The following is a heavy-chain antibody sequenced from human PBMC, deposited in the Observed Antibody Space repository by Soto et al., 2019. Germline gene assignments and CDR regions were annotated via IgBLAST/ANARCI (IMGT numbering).Heavy chain of an antibody. J-gene: IGHJ6*02. Sequence: HITLKESGPTLVKPTQTLTLSCTISGFSLNTVGLGGGWIRQPPGKALEWLALIYWDGDKRYSPSLQSRLSKTKDTSNHQVVLTMTHMDPVNTATYDFVHSRCSGDGRRSYSSHYPYAMDVVGQGTTVAVSS. CDR1: GFSLNTVGLG. CDR2: IYWDGDK. V-gene: IGHV2-5*02. D-gene: IGHD5-12*01. CDR3: VHSRCSGDGRRSYSSHYPYAMDV.